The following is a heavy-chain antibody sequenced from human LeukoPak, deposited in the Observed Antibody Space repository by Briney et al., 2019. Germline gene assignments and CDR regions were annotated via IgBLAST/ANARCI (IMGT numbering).Heavy chain of an antibody. J-gene: IGHJ4*02. CDR2: IYSGGST. D-gene: IGHD6-13*01. V-gene: IGHV3-53*01. CDR1: GFTVSSNY. CDR3: ARMAWQQLVRDY. Sequence: PGGSLRLSCAASGFTVSSNYMSWVRQAPGKGLEWVSVIYSGGSTYYADSVKGRFTISRDNSKNTLYLQMNSLRAEDTAVYYCARMAWQQLVRDYWGQGTLVTVSS.